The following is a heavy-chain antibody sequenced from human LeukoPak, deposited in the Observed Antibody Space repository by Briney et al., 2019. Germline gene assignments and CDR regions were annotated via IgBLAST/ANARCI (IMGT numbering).Heavy chain of an antibody. V-gene: IGHV4-39*07. J-gene: IGHJ5*02. CDR1: GGSISSSSYY. CDR3: AGSSGLRWFDP. CDR2: INHSGST. D-gene: IGHD3-16*01. Sequence: PSETLSLTCTVSGGSISSSSYYWGWIRQPPGKGLEWIGEINHSGSTNYNPSLKSRVTISVDTSKNQFSLKLSSVTAADTAVYYCAGSSGLRWFDPWGQGTLVTVSS.